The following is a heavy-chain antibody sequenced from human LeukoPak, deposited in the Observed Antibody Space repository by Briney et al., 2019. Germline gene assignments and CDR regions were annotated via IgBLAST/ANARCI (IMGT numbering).Heavy chain of an antibody. CDR3: ARAGAYIYGFDY. D-gene: IGHD5-18*01. V-gene: IGHV1-18*01. CDR2: ISAYNGNT. J-gene: IGHJ4*02. Sequence: GASVKQSCTASGYKFSSYGISWVRQAPGQGLEWMGWISAYNGNTNYALNFQGRVTMTTDTSTSTAYMELRGLRSDDTAVYYCARAGAYIYGFDYWGQGPLVSAPS. CDR1: GYKFSSYG.